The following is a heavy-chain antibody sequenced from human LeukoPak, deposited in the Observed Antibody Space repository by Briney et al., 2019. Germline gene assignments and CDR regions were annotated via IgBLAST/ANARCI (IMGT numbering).Heavy chain of an antibody. V-gene: IGHV4-59*01. CDR3: ARNTYGYAGFDY. J-gene: IGHJ4*02. Sequence: PSETLSLTCTVSGGSISSYYWSWIRQPPGKGLEWIGYIYYSGSTNYNPSLKSRVTISVDTSKNQFSLKLSSVTAADTAVYYCARNTYGYAGFDYWGQGTLVTVSS. D-gene: IGHD5-18*01. CDR1: GGSISSYY. CDR2: IYYSGST.